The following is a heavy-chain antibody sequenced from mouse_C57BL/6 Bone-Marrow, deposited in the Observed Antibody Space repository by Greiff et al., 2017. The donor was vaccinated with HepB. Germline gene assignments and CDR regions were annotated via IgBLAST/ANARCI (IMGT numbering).Heavy chain of an antibody. J-gene: IGHJ2*01. CDR3: ARKRGLRYYFDY. CDR1: GYSFTSYY. CDR2: IYPGSGNT. Sequence: VMLVESGPELVKPGASVKISCKASGYSFTSYYIHWVKQRPGQGLEWIGWIYPGSGNTKYNEKFKGKATLTADTSSSTAYMQLSSLTSEDSAVYYCARKRGLRYYFDYWGQGTTLTVSS. V-gene: IGHV1-66*01. D-gene: IGHD1-1*01.